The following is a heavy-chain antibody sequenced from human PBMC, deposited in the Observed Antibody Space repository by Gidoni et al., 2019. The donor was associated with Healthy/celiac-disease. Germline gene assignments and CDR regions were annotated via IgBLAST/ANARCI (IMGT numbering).Heavy chain of an antibody. CDR3: ARSRLIYSSSPFDY. D-gene: IGHD6-13*01. CDR2: IYYSGST. Sequence: QVQLQESGPGLVKPAEPLSLTCTVTGGSISSYYWSWIRQPPGKGLEWIGYIYYSGSTNYTPSLKSRVTISVDTSKNQFSLKLSSVTAADTAVYYCARSRLIYSSSPFDYWGQGTLVTVSS. CDR1: GGSISSYY. J-gene: IGHJ4*02. V-gene: IGHV4-59*08.